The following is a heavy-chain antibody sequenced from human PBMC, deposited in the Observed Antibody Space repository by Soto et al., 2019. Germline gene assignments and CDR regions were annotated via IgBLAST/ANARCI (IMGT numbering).Heavy chain of an antibody. D-gene: IGHD3-3*01. J-gene: IGHJ4*02. Sequence: QVQLVESGGGVVQPGRSLRLSCTASGLRFTSFAMHWVRQAPGKGLEWVAVISDHGHNKHYADSVQGRFTISRDNSDNTLYLQMNSLRAEDTAVYYCAREGPDDFWSRFDYWGQGTLVTVSS. CDR1: GLRFTSFA. CDR3: AREGPDDFWSRFDY. V-gene: IGHV3-30-3*01. CDR2: ISDHGHNK.